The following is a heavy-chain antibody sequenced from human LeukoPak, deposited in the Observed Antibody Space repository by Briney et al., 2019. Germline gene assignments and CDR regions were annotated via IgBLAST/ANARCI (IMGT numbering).Heavy chain of an antibody. CDR3: AKDMGSTTN. J-gene: IGHJ4*02. V-gene: IGHV3-30-3*01. CDR2: ISYDGSNK. D-gene: IGHD2-15*01. Sequence: GGSLRLSCAASGFTFSSYAMHWVRQAPGKGLEWAAVISYDGSNKYYADSVKGRFTISRDNSKNTLYLQMNSLRAEDTAVYYCAKDMGSTTNWGQGTLVTVSS. CDR1: GFTFSSYA.